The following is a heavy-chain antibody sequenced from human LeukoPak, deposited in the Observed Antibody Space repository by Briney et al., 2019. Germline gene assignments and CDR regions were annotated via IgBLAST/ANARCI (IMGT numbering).Heavy chain of an antibody. Sequence: GGSLRLSCAASGFTFSSNVMIWVRQAPGKGLEWVSSIPASGGSTYYADSVKGRFTISRDNSKNSLYLQMNSLRPEDTAVYYCARDNWSDYLADALDIWGQGTMVTVSS. J-gene: IGHJ3*02. V-gene: IGHV3-23*01. CDR3: ARDNWSDYLADALDI. D-gene: IGHD5-12*01. CDR1: GFTFSSNV. CDR2: IPASGGST.